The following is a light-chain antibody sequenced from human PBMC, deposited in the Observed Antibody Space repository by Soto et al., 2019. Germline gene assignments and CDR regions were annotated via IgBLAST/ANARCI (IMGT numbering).Light chain of an antibody. V-gene: IGKV1-5*03. CDR1: QSISSW. J-gene: IGKJ4*01. CDR2: KAS. CDR3: HHRSNWPLT. Sequence: QMTQSPSTLSASVGDRVTITCRASQSISSWLAWYQQKPGKAPKLLIYKASSLESGVPSRFSGSGSGTEFTLTIASLEPEDFAVYYCHHRSNWPLTFGGGTKVDI.